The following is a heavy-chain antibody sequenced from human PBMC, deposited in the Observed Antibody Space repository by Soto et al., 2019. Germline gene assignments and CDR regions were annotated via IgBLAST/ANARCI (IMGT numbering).Heavy chain of an antibody. Sequence: TSETLSLTCAVYGGSFSGYYWSWIRQPPGKGLEWIGEINHSGSTNYNPSLKSRVTISVDTSKNQFSLKLSSVTAADTAVYYCARGLRVKVPAAPRYYYYYYGMDVWGQGTTVTVSS. J-gene: IGHJ6*02. CDR2: INHSGST. V-gene: IGHV4-34*01. CDR1: GGSFSGYY. CDR3: ARGLRVKVPAAPRYYYYYYGMDV. D-gene: IGHD2-2*01.